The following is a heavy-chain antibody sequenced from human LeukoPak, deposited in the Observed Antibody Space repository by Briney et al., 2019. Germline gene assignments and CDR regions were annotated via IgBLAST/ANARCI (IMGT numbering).Heavy chain of an antibody. CDR1: GGTFSSYA. CDR2: IIPIFGTA. J-gene: IGHJ5*02. CDR3: AREVWEDSNSPNWFDP. V-gene: IGHV1-69*05. Sequence: SVKVSCKASGGTFSSYAISWVRQAPGQGLEWMGRIIPIFGTANYAQKSQGRVTITTDESTSTAYMELSSLRSEDTAVYYCAREVWEDSNSPNWFDPWGQGTLVTVSS. D-gene: IGHD4-11*01.